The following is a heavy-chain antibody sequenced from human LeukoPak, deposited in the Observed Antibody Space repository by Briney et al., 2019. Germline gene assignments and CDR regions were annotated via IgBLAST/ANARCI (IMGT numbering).Heavy chain of an antibody. V-gene: IGHV3-53*01. CDR3: ARGDVGVWFGELLTDY. CDR1: GFTVSSNY. J-gene: IGHJ4*02. Sequence: GGSLRLSCAASGFTVSSNYMAWVRKPPGKGLEWVSVIFGGGGTYYADSVRGRFSISRDNSQNTLFLQMNSLRAEDTAVYYCARGDVGVWFGELLTDYWGQGTLVTVSS. D-gene: IGHD3-10*01. CDR2: IFGGGGT.